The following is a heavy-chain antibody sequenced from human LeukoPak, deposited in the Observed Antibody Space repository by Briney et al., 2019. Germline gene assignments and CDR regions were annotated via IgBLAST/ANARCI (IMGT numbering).Heavy chain of an antibody. CDR1: GFTFSDYY. CDR2: IRRGSNSYTT. D-gene: IGHD3-16*01. CDR3: TRDGGDSINTAFDI. J-gene: IGHJ3*02. V-gene: IGHV3-72*01. Sequence: GGSLRLSCAASGFTFSDYYMSWIRQAPGKGLEWVGRIRRGSNSYTTQYAASVKARFIISRDDSQNSLLLHMYSLKTEDTAVYYCTRDGGDSINTAFDIWGRGTMVTVSS.